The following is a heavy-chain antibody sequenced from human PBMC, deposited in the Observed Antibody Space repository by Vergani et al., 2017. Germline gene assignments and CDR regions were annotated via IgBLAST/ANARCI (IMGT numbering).Heavy chain of an antibody. V-gene: IGHV4-59*12. J-gene: IGHJ3*02. CDR3: ARDGRLREAFDI. CDR1: GGSISSYY. Sequence: QVQLQESGPGLVKPSETLSLTCTVSGGSISSYYWSWIRQPPGKGLEWIGYIYYSGSTNYNPSLKSRVTISVDTSKNQFSLKLRSVTAADTAVYYCARDGRLREAFDIWGQGTMVTVSS. D-gene: IGHD4-17*01. CDR2: IYYSGST.